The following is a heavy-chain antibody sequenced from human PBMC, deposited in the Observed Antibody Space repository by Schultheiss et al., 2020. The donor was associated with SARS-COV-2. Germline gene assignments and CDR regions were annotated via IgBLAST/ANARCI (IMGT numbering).Heavy chain of an antibody. V-gene: IGHV4-59*12. CDR1: GGSISSYY. CDR3: ARERGSYGSGSRNWFDP. J-gene: IGHJ5*02. Sequence: SETLSLTCTVSGGSISSYYWSWIRQPPGKGLEWIGYIYYSGSTYYNPSLKSRVTISVDTSKNQFSLKLSSVTAADTAVYYCARERGSYGSGSRNWFDPWGQGTLVTVSS. D-gene: IGHD3-10*01. CDR2: IYYSGST.